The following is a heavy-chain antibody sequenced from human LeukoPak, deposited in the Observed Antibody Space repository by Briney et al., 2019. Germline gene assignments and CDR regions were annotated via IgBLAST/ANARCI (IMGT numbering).Heavy chain of an antibody. V-gene: IGHV3-48*03. CDR2: ISSSGDTI. J-gene: IGHJ4*02. CDR1: GFTFSSYE. D-gene: IGHD5-12*01. CDR3: ARDVGKSGYGDY. Sequence: PGGSLRLSCAASGFTFSSYEMNWVRQGPGQGPQWVSYISSSGDTIYYADSVKGRFTTSTDNAKNSLYLQMNSLGAENTAVYYCARDVGKSGYGDYWGQGTLVTVSS.